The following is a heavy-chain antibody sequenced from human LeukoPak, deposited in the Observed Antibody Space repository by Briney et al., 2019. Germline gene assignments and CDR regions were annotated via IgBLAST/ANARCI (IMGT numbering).Heavy chain of an antibody. D-gene: IGHD2-2*01. J-gene: IGHJ6*03. CDR2: INPNSGGT. Sequence: ASVKVSCKASGYTFTGYYMHWVRQAPGQGLEWMGWINPNSGGTNYAQKFQGRVTMTRDTSISTAYMELSRLRSDDTAVYYCARVLVPAGALWYYYYYMDVWGKGTTVTISS. CDR3: ARVLVPAGALWYYYYYMDV. CDR1: GYTFTGYY. V-gene: IGHV1-2*02.